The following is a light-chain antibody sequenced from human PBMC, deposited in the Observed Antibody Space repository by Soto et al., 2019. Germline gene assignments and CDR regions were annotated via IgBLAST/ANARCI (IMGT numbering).Light chain of an antibody. CDR1: STDVGDYNY. V-gene: IGLV2-11*01. CDR3: FSFSGSYTSYV. J-gene: IGLJ1*01. Sequence: QSALTQPRSVSGSPGQSVTISCTGTSTDVGDYNYVSWYQHHPGKVPKLMIYDVTRRPSGVPDRFSGSKSGNTASLTISGLQAEDEADYYCFSFSGSYTSYVFGTGTKLTVL. CDR2: DVT.